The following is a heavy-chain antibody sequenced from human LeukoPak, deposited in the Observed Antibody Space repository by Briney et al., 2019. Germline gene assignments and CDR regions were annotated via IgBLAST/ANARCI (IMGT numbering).Heavy chain of an antibody. V-gene: IGHV4-39*07. CDR1: GGSISSSSYY. J-gene: IGHJ3*02. Sequence: PSETLSLTCTVSGGSISSSSYYWGWIRQPPGKGLEWIGSIHYSGSTNYNPSLKSRVTISVDTSKNQFSLKLRSVTAADTAVYYCARVYGSGYDFRGAFDIWGQGTMVTVSS. D-gene: IGHD5-12*01. CDR2: IHYSGST. CDR3: ARVYGSGYDFRGAFDI.